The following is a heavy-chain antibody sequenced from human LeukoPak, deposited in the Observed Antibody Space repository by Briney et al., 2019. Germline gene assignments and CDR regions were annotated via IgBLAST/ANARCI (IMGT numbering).Heavy chain of an antibody. CDR2: ISSSSSYI. D-gene: IGHD6-6*01. J-gene: IGHJ5*02. CDR1: GFTFSSYA. Sequence: GGSLRLSCAASGFTFSSYAMSWVRQAPGKGLEWVSSISSSSSYIYYADSVKGRFTISRDNAKNSLYLQMNSLRAEDTAVYYCARGSSIAAPRFDPWGQGTLVTVSS. CDR3: ARGSSIAAPRFDP. V-gene: IGHV3-21*01.